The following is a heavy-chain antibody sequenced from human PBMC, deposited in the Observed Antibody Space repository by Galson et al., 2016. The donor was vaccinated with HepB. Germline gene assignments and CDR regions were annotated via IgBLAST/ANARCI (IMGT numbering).Heavy chain of an antibody. CDR3: ARSPSMIRGVILDS. Sequence: SETLSLTCTVSGGSLSSYYWSWIRQPPGKGLEWIGYIYYSGSTNYNPSLKSRVTISIDTSKNQFSPKLSSVTAADTAMYYCARSPSMIRGVILDSWGQGTLVTVSS. J-gene: IGHJ4*02. CDR2: IYYSGST. CDR1: GGSLSSYY. V-gene: IGHV4-59*01. D-gene: IGHD3-10*01.